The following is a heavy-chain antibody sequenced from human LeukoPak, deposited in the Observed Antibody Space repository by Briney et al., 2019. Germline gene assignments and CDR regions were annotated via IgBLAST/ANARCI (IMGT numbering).Heavy chain of an antibody. CDR1: GGSISSGGYY. D-gene: IGHD3-9*01. J-gene: IGHJ3*02. V-gene: IGHV4-31*03. Sequence: SQTLSLTCTVSGGSISSGGYYWSWIRQHPGKGLEWIGYIYYSGSTYYNPSLKSRVTISVDTSKHQFSLKLSSVTAADTAVYYCASVPYDIPRANAFDIWGQGTMVTVSS. CDR2: IYYSGST. CDR3: ASVPYDIPRANAFDI.